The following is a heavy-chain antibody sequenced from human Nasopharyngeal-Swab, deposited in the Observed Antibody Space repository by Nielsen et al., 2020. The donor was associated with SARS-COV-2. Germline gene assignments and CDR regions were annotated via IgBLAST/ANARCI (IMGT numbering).Heavy chain of an antibody. D-gene: IGHD6-13*01. CDR3: ARGKAAAGYYFDY. J-gene: IGHJ4*02. V-gene: IGHV3-48*04. CDR1: GFTFSSYS. CDR2: ISSSSTI. Sequence: GESLKISCAASGFTFSSYSMNWVRQAPGKGLEWVSYISSSSTIYYADSVKGRFTISRDNAKNSLYLQMNSLRAEDTAVYYCARGKAAAGYYFDYWGQGTLVTVSS.